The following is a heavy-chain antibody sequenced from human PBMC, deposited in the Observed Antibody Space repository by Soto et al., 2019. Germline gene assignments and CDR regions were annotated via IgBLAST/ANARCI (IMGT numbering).Heavy chain of an antibody. CDR2: ISYDGSNK. D-gene: IGHD3-22*01. Sequence: PGGSLRLSCAASGFTFSSYGMHWVRQAPGKGLEWVAVISYDGSNKYYADSVKGRFTISRDNSKNTLYLQMNSLRAEDTAVYYCAKDNRPSVYYDSSGYPPIGYWGQGTLVTVSS. CDR3: AKDNRPSVYYDSSGYPPIGY. V-gene: IGHV3-30*18. CDR1: GFTFSSYG. J-gene: IGHJ4*02.